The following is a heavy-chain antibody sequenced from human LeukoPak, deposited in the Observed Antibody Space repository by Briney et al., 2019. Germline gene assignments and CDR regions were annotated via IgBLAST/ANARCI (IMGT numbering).Heavy chain of an antibody. CDR1: GYSFISHW. CDR3: ASYGGNQPRAFDI. J-gene: IGHJ3*02. Sequence: GESLKISCKGSGYSFISHWIGWVRQVPGKGLEWMGIIYPGDSDTRYSPAFEGQVTMSVDKSISTAYLQWSSLKASDTAIYYCASYGGNQPRAFDIWGQGTMVTVSS. V-gene: IGHV5-51*01. CDR2: IYPGDSDT. D-gene: IGHD4-23*01.